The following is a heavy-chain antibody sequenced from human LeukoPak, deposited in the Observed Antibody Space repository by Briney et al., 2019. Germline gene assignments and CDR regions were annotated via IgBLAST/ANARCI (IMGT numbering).Heavy chain of an antibody. CDR1: GYTFTSYD. CDR3: ASRGGRSSGYSDFDY. V-gene: IGHV1-8*01. D-gene: IGHD3-22*01. J-gene: IGHJ4*02. CDR2: MNPNSGNT. Sequence: GASVKVSCKASGYTFTSYDINWVRQATGQGLEWMGWMNPNSGNTGYAQKFQGRVTMTRSTSISTAYMELSSLRSEDTAVYYCASRGGRSSGYSDFDYWGQGTLVTVSS.